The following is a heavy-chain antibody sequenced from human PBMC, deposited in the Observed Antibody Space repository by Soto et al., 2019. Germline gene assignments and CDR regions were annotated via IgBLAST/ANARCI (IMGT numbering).Heavy chain of an antibody. V-gene: IGHV1-69*06. CDR2: IIPIFGTA. J-gene: IGHJ6*02. CDR1: GGTFNSYA. CDR3: ASALYSNSNYYYYGMDV. Sequence: QVQLVQSGAEVKKPGSSVKVSCKASGGTFNSYAISWVRQAPGQGLEWMGGIIPIFGTANYAQKFQGRVTISAGKSTSTDYMELRSLRSEDTAVYYCASALYSNSNYYYYGMDVWGQGTTVTVSS. D-gene: IGHD4-4*01.